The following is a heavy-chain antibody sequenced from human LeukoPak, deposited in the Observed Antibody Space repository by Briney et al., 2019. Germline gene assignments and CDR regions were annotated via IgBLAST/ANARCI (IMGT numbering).Heavy chain of an antibody. D-gene: IGHD3-22*01. CDR3: ARGSRNYYVSSGYYYY. CDR2: IRSNGRNK. J-gene: IGHJ4*02. CDR1: GFRFSIYG. Sequence: GSLRLSCAGSGFRFSIYGMHWVRQAPGKGREWMAFIRSNGRNKYYADSVKGPFTISRDNSKNTLYRQMNSLRAEDTAVYYCARGSRNYYVSSGYYYYWGQGTLVTVSS. V-gene: IGHV3-30*02.